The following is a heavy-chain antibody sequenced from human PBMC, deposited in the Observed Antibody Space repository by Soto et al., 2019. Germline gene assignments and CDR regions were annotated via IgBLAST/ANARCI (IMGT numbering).Heavy chain of an antibody. CDR2: IFHSGSA. Sequence: PSETLSLTCAVSGDCISRGGYSWSGLRQPPEKGLEGIGYIFHSGSAYYNPSLKSRVTISEDRPTHQFSLHATYLTAADTHVYFCAVAEKQLSRYWGNFAVWAQGTRVTVPS. D-gene: IGHD3-16*01. CDR1: GDCISRGGYS. J-gene: IGHJ4*02. V-gene: IGHV4-30-2*01. CDR3: AVAEKQLSRYWGNFAV.